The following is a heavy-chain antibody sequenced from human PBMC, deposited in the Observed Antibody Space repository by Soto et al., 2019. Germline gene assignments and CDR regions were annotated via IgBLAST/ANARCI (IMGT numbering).Heavy chain of an antibody. J-gene: IGHJ4*02. D-gene: IGHD6-13*01. CDR2: IKQDESDK. V-gene: IGHV3-7*03. Sequence: PGGSLRLSCAVSGFRFRDYWMSWVRQAPGKGLEWVANIKQDESDKYYVDSVKGRFTISRDNAKNALYLQMNSLRVEDTAVYYCAKVQPRIAAAGTVYWGQGTLVTVYS. CDR3: AKVQPRIAAAGTVY. CDR1: GFRFRDYW.